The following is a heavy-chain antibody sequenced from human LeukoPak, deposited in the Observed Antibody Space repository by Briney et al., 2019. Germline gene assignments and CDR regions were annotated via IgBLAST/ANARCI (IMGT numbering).Heavy chain of an antibody. J-gene: IGHJ4*02. Sequence: LSQPLSLTCAISGDSVSSNSAAWSWIRQSPSRGLEWLGRTYYRSKWYNDYAVSVKSRITINPDTSKNQLSLQLNTVTPEDTAVYYCARAAATGFFDYWGQGTLVIVSS. V-gene: IGHV6-1*01. CDR2: TYYRSKWYN. CDR1: GDSVSSNSAA. D-gene: IGHD6-13*01. CDR3: ARAAATGFFDY.